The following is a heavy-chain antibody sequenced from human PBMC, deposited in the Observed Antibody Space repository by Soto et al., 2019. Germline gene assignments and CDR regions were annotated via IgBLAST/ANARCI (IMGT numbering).Heavy chain of an antibody. CDR1: GGSFNRHT. CDR3: ARGGGYDNTDYYYAD. D-gene: IGHD3-22*01. J-gene: IGHJ4*02. Sequence: QVQLAQSGAEVRKPGSSVRVSCKASGGSFNRHTISWVRQAPGHGREWMGGIIPIFGTTNQAQKFQGRVTNRAFEATMTVNMELVSLRSDDTAIYYCARGGGYDNTDYYYADWGLGTLVIVST. CDR2: IIPIFGTT. V-gene: IGHV1-69*01.